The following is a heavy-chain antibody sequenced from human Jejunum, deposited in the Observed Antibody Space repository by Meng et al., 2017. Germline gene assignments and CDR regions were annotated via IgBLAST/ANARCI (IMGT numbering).Heavy chain of an antibody. CDR3: ARGRSIDFRLAKYDY. CDR1: GGSFGTYY. Sequence: QVQLQQVGEGVLQPSEPLSLTCAVNGGSFGTYYWTWFRQSSEKGLEWIGEINRSGSTSSNPSLKSRVAISMDTSKNQFFLRLDSVTAADTAVYYCARGRSIDFRLAKYDYWGQGTLVTVSS. V-gene: IGHV4-34*01. CDR2: INRSGST. D-gene: IGHD3-3*01. J-gene: IGHJ4*02.